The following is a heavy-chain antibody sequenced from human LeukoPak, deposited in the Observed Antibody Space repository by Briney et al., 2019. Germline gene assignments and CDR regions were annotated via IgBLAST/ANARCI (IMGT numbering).Heavy chain of an antibody. CDR1: GYTFTGYY. Sequence: GASVKVSCKASGYTFTGYYMHWVRQAPGQGLEWMGWINPNSGGTNYAQKFQGRVTMTRDTSISTAYMELSRLRSDDTAVYYCARDAVVAGTEVSFDYWGQGTLVTVSS. CDR3: ARDAVVAGTEVSFDY. D-gene: IGHD6-19*01. V-gene: IGHV1-2*02. J-gene: IGHJ4*02. CDR2: INPNSGGT.